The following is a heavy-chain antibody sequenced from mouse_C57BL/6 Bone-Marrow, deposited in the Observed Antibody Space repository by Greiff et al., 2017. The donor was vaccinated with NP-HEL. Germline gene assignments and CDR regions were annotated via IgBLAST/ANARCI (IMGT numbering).Heavy chain of an antibody. CDR1: GYTFTSYG. Sequence: VQLQQSGAELARPGASVKLSCKASGYTFTSYGISWVKQRTGQGLEWIGEIYPRSGNTYYNEKFKGKATLTADKSSSTAYMELRSLTSEDSAVYFCARYYFGCSWDWYFGVWGTGTTVTVSS. CDR2: IYPRSGNT. CDR3: ARYYFGCSWDWYFGV. V-gene: IGHV1-81*01. J-gene: IGHJ1*03. D-gene: IGHD1-1*01.